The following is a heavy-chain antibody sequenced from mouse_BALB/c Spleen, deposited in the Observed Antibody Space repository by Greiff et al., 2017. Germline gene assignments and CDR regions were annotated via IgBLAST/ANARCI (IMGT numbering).Heavy chain of an antibody. D-gene: IGHD3-1*01. CDR3: AREGTARATYAY. Sequence: EVQLQQSGPGLVKPSQSLSLTCTVTGYSITSDYAWNWIRQFPGNKLEWMGYISYSGSTSYNPSLKSRISITRDTSKNQFFLQLNSVTTEDTATYYCAREGTARATYAYWGQGTLVTVSA. CDR2: ISYSGST. V-gene: IGHV3-2*02. CDR1: GYSITSDYA. J-gene: IGHJ3*01.